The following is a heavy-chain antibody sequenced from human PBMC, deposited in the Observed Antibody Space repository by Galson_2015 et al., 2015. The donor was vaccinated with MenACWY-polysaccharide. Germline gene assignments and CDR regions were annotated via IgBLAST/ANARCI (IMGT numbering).Heavy chain of an antibody. CDR2: ISGSGNSA. D-gene: IGHD2-21*01. CDR1: GFTFKTFP. V-gene: IGHV3-23*01. Sequence: SLRLSCAASGFTFKTFPMNWVRQTPGKGLEWVAGISGSGNSAFYADSVRGRFTISRGNSRNTLYLQMNSLRADDTALYYCAKSGGDGVTVFATVPTAPESWGQGTLVTVSS. J-gene: IGHJ4*02. CDR3: AKSGGDGVTVFATVPTAPES.